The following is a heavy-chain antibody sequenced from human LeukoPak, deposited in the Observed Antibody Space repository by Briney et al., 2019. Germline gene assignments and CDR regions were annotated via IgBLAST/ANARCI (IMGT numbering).Heavy chain of an antibody. CDR3: ARAGDVVATTKYSWFDP. Sequence: GGSLRLSCAASGFTFSSYIMNWVRQAPGKGLEWVSSISSSSSFLHYADSVRGRFTISRDNAKNSLYLQMNSLRAEDTAVYYCARAGDVVATTKYSWFDPWGQGTLVTVSS. D-gene: IGHD5-12*01. CDR1: GFTFSSYI. CDR2: ISSSSSFL. V-gene: IGHV3-21*01. J-gene: IGHJ5*02.